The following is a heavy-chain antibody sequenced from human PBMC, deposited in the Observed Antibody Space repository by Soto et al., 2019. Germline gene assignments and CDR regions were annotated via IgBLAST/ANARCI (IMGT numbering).Heavy chain of an antibody. CDR1: GGSISSYY. J-gene: IGHJ6*03. CDR2: IYYSGST. D-gene: IGHD3-16*01. CDR3: ARDFPMLTFGEQCYYMDV. Sequence: SETLSLTCTVSGGSISSYYWSWIRQPPGKGLEWIGYIYYSGSTNYNPSLKSRVTISVDTSKNQFSLKLSSVTAADTAVYYCARDFPMLTFGEQCYYMDVRGKGTPVTVSS. V-gene: IGHV4-59*01.